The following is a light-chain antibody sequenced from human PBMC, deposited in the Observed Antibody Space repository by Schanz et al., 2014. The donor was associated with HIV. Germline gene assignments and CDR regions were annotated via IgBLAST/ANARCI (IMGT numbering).Light chain of an antibody. CDR2: ATS. J-gene: IGKJ4*02. CDR3: QHYGDSRGT. Sequence: EIVLTQSPATLSLSPGERATLSCRASQSVSSYLGWYQQKPGQAPRLIIYATSFRAAGIPDRFSGSGSETDFTLTISRLEPGDFAVYYCQHYGDSRGTFGGGTKVDI. V-gene: IGKV3-20*01. CDR1: QSVSSY.